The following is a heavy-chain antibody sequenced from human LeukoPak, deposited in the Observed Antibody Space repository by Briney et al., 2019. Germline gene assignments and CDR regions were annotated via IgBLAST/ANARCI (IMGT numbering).Heavy chain of an antibody. Sequence: ASVKVSCKASGYTFTSYGISWVRQAPGQGLEWMGWISAYNGNTNYAQKLQGRVTMTTDTSTSTAYMELRSLRSDDTAVYYCAKLSSGWFPLDYWGQGTLVTVSS. D-gene: IGHD6-19*01. V-gene: IGHV1-18*01. CDR3: AKLSSGWFPLDY. J-gene: IGHJ4*02. CDR1: GYTFTSYG. CDR2: ISAYNGNT.